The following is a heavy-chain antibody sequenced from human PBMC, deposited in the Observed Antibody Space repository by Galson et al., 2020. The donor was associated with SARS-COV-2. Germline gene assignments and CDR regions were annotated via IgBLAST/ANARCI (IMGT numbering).Heavy chain of an antibody. Sequence: ASVKVSCKASGYTFTSYGISWVRQAPGQGLEWMGWTSAYHGNTNYAQKLQGRVTMTTDTSTSTAYMELRSLRSDDTAVYYCAMGGLLWFGAYFDYWGQGTLVTVSS. J-gene: IGHJ4*02. D-gene: IGHD3-10*01. CDR3: AMGGLLWFGAYFDY. CDR1: GYTFTSYG. V-gene: IGHV1-18*01. CDR2: TSAYHGNT.